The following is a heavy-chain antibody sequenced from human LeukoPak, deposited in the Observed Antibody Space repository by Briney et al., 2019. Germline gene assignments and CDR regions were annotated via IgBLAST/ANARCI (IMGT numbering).Heavy chain of an antibody. CDR3: ARDAFPRISVFGVVSDAFDI. Sequence: GGSLRLSRAASGLTLSSYWMSWVRQAPGKGPEWVANIKQDGGEKYYVGSVKGRFTIYRDNAKNSLYLQMNSLRAEDTAVYYCARDAFPRISVFGVVSDAFDIWGQGTVVTVSS. CDR2: IKQDGGEK. J-gene: IGHJ3*02. V-gene: IGHV3-7*01. D-gene: IGHD3-3*01. CDR1: GLTLSSYW.